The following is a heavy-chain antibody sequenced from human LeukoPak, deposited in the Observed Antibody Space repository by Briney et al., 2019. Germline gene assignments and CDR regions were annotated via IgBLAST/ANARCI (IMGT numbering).Heavy chain of an antibody. V-gene: IGHV3-30*18. CDR3: AKDHSSSWYRAHQD. D-gene: IGHD6-13*01. Sequence: GGSLRLSCAASGFTFSSYGMHWVRQAPGKGLEWVAVISYDGSNKYYADSVKGRFTISRDNSKNTLYLQMNSLRAEDTAVYYCAKDHSSSWYRAHQDWGQGTLVTDSS. J-gene: IGHJ4*02. CDR2: ISYDGSNK. CDR1: GFTFSSYG.